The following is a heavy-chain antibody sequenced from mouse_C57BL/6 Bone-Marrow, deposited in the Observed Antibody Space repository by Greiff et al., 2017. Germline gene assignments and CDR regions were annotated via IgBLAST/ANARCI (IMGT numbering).Heavy chain of an antibody. CDR3: ARGPIYYGTPGAMDY. Sequence: LQQSGAELVRPGSSVKLSCKASYFAFMASAMHWVKQRPGHGLEWMGSFTMYSDGKEYSENFKGKATLTANTSSSTAYMELSSLTSEDSAVYYWARGPIYYGTPGAMDYWGQGTSVTVSS. CDR1: YFAFMASA. V-gene: IGHV1-49*01. J-gene: IGHJ4*01. D-gene: IGHD2-1*01. CDR2: FTMYSDGK.